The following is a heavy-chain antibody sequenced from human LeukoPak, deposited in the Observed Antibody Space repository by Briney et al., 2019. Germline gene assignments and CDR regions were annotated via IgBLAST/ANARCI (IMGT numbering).Heavy chain of an antibody. CDR1: GGSISSSSYY. CDR2: IYYSGST. Sequence: KPSETLSLTCTVSGGSISSSSYYWGWIRQPPGKGLEWIGSIYYSGSTYYNPSLKSRVTISLDTSKNPFSLKLSSVTAADTAVYYCARQTGSGLFILPGGQGTLVTVSS. D-gene: IGHD3/OR15-3a*01. V-gene: IGHV4-39*07. CDR3: ARQTGSGLFILP. J-gene: IGHJ4*02.